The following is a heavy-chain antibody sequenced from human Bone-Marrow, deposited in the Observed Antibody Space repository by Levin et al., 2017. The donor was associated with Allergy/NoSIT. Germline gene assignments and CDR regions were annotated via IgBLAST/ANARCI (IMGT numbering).Heavy chain of an antibody. J-gene: IGHJ4*02. V-gene: IGHV3-30*03. CDR1: GFTFTSYG. Sequence: LSLTCAASGFTFTSYGMHWLRQAPGKGLEWMAVISYAGGREYYAESVKGRFTISRDNSKNTLYLQMNALRPEDTAVYYCATGSFDFWGQGTLVTVSS. CDR3: ATGSFDF. CDR2: ISYAGGRE.